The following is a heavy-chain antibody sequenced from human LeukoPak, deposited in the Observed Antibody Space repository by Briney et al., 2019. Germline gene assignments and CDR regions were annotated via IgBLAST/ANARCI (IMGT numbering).Heavy chain of an antibody. J-gene: IGHJ4*02. CDR1: GGSFSGYY. D-gene: IGHD1-26*01. Sequence: SETLSLTCAVYGGSFSGYYWSWIRQPPGKGLEWIGEINHSGSTNYNPSLKSRVTISVDTSKNQFSLKLSSVTAADTAVYYCARTGSEVGNYFDYWGQGTLVTVSS. CDR3: ARTGSEVGNYFDY. CDR2: INHSGST. V-gene: IGHV4-34*01.